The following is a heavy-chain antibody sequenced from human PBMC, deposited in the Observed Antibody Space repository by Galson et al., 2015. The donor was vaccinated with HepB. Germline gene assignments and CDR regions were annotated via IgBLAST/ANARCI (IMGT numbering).Heavy chain of an antibody. J-gene: IGHJ6*03. Sequence: SLRLSCAASGFTFSSYGMHWVRQAPGKGLEWVAVISYDGSNKYYADSVKGRFTISRDNSKNTLYLQMNSLRAEDTAVYYCAKEPSPTGGYYYMDVWGKGTTVTVSS. V-gene: IGHV3-30*18. CDR3: AKEPSPTGGYYYMDV. D-gene: IGHD1-14*01. CDR2: ISYDGSNK. CDR1: GFTFSSYG.